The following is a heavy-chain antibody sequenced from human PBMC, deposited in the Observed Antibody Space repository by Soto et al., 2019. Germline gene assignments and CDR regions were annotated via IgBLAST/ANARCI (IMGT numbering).Heavy chain of an antibody. CDR2: ISGSGGST. CDR1: GFTFSSYA. D-gene: IGHD6-13*01. CDR3: AKDPRIYSSSWNWFDP. J-gene: IGHJ5*02. V-gene: IGHV3-23*01. Sequence: GGSLRLSCAASGFTFSSYAMRWVRQAPGKGLEWVSAISGSGGSTYYADSVKGRFTISRDNSKNTLYLQMNSLRAEDTAVYYCAKDPRIYSSSWNWFDPWGQGTLVTVSS.